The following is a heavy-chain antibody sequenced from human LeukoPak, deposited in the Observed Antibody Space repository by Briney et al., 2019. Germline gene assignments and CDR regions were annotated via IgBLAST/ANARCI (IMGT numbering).Heavy chain of an antibody. D-gene: IGHD4-17*01. J-gene: IGHJ4*02. Sequence: GRSLRLSCAASGFTFSSYGVHWVRQAPGKGLEWVAVISYDGSNKYYADSVKGRFTISRDNSKNTLYLQMNSLRAEDTAVYYCAKDRTFYGDSNFDYWGQGTLVTVSS. CDR1: GFTFSSYG. CDR3: AKDRTFYGDSNFDY. V-gene: IGHV3-30*18. CDR2: ISYDGSNK.